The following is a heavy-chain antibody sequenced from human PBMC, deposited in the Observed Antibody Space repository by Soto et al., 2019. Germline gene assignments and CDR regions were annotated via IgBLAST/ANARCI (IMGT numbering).Heavy chain of an antibody. J-gene: IGHJ6*02. CDR2: ISYSGST. V-gene: IGHV4-39*01. D-gene: IGHD3-10*01. CDR3: ASRYSYGSGNYGMDV. Sequence: PSETLSLTCTVSGGSISSSRSYWGWIRQPPGKGLEWIGTISYSGSTYYNPSFNSRVTISVDTSKNQFSLNLSSVTAADTAVYCCASRYSYGSGNYGMDVWGQGTTVTVSS. CDR1: GGSISSSRSY.